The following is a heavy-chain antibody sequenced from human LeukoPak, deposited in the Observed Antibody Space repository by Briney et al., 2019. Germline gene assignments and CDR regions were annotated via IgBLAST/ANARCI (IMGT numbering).Heavy chain of an antibody. Sequence: GGSLRLSCAASGFTFSSYGMHWVRQAPGKGLEWVTFIRYDGSNKYYADSVKGRFTISRDNSKNTLYLQMNSLRAEDTAVYYCAKPYNGDYPEVGYWGQGTLVTVSS. CDR1: GFTFSSYG. V-gene: IGHV3-30*02. D-gene: IGHD4-17*01. J-gene: IGHJ4*02. CDR2: IRYDGSNK. CDR3: AKPYNGDYPEVGY.